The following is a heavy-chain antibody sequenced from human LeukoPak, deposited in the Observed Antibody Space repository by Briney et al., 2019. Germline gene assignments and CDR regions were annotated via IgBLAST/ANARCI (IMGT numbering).Heavy chain of an antibody. D-gene: IGHD1-14*01. CDR1: GDTIGSDTYY. CDR3: AKHLAGYSYYGVDV. J-gene: IGHJ6*02. CDR2: IYYSGNT. V-gene: IGHV4-39*01. Sequence: SETLSLTCTVSGDTIGSDTYYWGWIRQSPGKGLEWIGSIYYSGNTYYNPSLKSRVTLSVDTSKIQFSLKLSSVTAADTAVYYCAKHLAGYSYYGVDVWGQGTTVTVSS.